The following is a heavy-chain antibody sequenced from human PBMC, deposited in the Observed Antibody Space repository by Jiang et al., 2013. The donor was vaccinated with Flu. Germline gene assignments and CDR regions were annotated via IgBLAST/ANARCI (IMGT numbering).Heavy chain of an antibody. CDR3: AALWYYYGTDV. J-gene: IGHJ6*02. Sequence: GSGLVKPSETLSLTCTVSGDSVKSVGYYWSWIRQPPGKGLEWIGYILYSGSAPNYNPSLKSRVTISTDTSKNQFSLELKSVTAADTAVYYCAALWYYYGTDVWGQGTTVTV. D-gene: IGHD3-16*01. CDR2: ILYSGSAP. CDR1: GDSVKSVGYY. V-gene: IGHV4-61*08.